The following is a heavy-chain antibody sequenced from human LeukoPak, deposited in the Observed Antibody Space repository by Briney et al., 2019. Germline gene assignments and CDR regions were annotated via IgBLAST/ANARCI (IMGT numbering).Heavy chain of an antibody. Sequence: PGGSLRLSCAASGFTFSSYGMTWVRQAPGKGLEWVSVIYSGGSTNYADSVKGRFTISRDNSKNTLYLQMNSLRAEDTAVYYCARQYDSSGYYFDYWGQGTLVTVSS. J-gene: IGHJ4*02. CDR3: ARQYDSSGYYFDY. CDR2: IYSGGST. D-gene: IGHD3-22*01. V-gene: IGHV3-53*01. CDR1: GFTFSSYG.